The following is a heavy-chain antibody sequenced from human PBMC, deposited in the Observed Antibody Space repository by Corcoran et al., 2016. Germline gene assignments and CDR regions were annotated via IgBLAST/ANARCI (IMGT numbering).Heavy chain of an antibody. J-gene: IGHJ6*02. CDR1: GFTVSSNY. D-gene: IGHD3-16*01. CDR3: ARDGALGGVYYYGMDV. Sequence: EVQLVESGGGLIQPGGSLRLSCAASGFTVSSNYMSWVRQAPGKGLEWVSVIYSGGSTYYADSVKGRFTISRDNSKNTRYLQMNSLRAEDTAVFYCARDGALGGVYYYGMDVWGQGTTVTVSS. CDR2: IYSGGST. V-gene: IGHV3-53*01.